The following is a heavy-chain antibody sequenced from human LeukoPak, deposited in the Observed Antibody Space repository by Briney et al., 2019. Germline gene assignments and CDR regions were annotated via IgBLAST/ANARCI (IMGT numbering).Heavy chain of an antibody. CDR1: GFTLSTYA. D-gene: IGHD3-22*01. V-gene: IGHV3-23*01. Sequence: GGSLRLSCAASGFTLSTYAMSWVRQTPGKGLEWVAATSSSDAGTYHADSVRGRFTISRDNSKNTLYLQMNSLRAEDTAVYYCAKDSYYDSSGYYPYYYYYYYMDVWGKGTTVTISS. J-gene: IGHJ6*03. CDR3: AKDSYYDSSGYYPYYYYYYYMDV. CDR2: TSSSDAGT.